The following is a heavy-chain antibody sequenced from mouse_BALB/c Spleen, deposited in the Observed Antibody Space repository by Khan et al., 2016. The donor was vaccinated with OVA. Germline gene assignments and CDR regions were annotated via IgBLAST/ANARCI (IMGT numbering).Heavy chain of an antibody. CDR2: IWGGGST. CDR1: GFSLTDYG. J-gene: IGHJ4*01. V-gene: IGHV2-6-5*01. Sequence: QVQLKQSGPGLVAPSQSLSITCTASGFSLTDYGVSWIRQPPGKGLEWLGVIWGGGSTYYNSALKSRMSISKDNSKSQVFLKMSSLQTDDTAMYYCAKGVWSYYYALDYWGQGTSVTVSS. CDR3: AKGVWSYYYALDY.